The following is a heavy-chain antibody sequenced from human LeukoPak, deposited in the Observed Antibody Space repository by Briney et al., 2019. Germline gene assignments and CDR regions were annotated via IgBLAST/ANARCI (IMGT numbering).Heavy chain of an antibody. Sequence: GGSLRLSCAASGFTFSSYWMSWVRQAPGKGLEWVANIKPDGSEKYYVDSVKGRFTISRDNAKNSLYLQMNSLRAEDTAVYYCARGQYYDFWSGYITEYYYYYMDVWGKGTTVTVSS. V-gene: IGHV3-7*01. J-gene: IGHJ6*03. CDR1: GFTFSSYW. CDR3: ARGQYYDFWSGYITEYYYYYMDV. CDR2: IKPDGSEK. D-gene: IGHD3-3*01.